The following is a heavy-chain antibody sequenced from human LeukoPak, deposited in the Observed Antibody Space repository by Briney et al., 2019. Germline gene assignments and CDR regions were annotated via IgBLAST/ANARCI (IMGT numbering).Heavy chain of an antibody. Sequence: VSSIGGSSDFIYYGDSVKGRFTISRDNAKNSVYLQMNSLRAEDTAVYYCLRDESGSFFAYWGQGTLVIVSS. D-gene: IGHD3-10*01. CDR3: LRDESGSFFAY. J-gene: IGHJ4*02. CDR2: IGGSSDFI. V-gene: IGHV3-21*06.